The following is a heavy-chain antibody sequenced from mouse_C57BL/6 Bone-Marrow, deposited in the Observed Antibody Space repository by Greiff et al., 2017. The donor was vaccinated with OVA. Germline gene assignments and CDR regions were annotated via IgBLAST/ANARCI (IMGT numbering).Heavy chain of an antibody. J-gene: IGHJ3*01. D-gene: IGHD2-2*01. CDR3: ARNGYQFAY. Sequence: VQLVESGAELARPGASVKLSCKASGYTFTSYGISWVKQRTGQGLVWIGEIYPSSGNTNYNEKFKGKATLTPDKSSSTAYMELRSLTSEDSAVYFCARNGYQFAYWGQGTLVTVSA. CDR1: GYTFTSYG. V-gene: IGHV1-81*01. CDR2: IYPSSGNT.